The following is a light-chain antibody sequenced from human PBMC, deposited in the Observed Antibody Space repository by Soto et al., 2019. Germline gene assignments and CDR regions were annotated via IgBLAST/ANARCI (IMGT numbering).Light chain of an antibody. CDR2: DVI. J-gene: IGLJ2*01. CDR3: SSYGGSNNLL. Sequence: QSVLTQPPSASGSPGQSVTISCTGTSRDIGGYDFVSWYQQHPGKAPKLLIYDVIKRPSGVPDRFSGSKFGNTASLTVSGLQTDDEADYYCSSYGGSNNLLFGGGTKLTVL. V-gene: IGLV2-8*01. CDR1: SRDIGGYDF.